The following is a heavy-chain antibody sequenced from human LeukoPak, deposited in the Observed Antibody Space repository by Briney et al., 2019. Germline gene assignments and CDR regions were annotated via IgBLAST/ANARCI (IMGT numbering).Heavy chain of an antibody. CDR3: AKDLRDSSGWSGDY. V-gene: IGHV3-23*01. CDR2: ISGSGGST. Sequence: QPGGSLRLSCAASGFTFSSYAMSWVRQAPGKGLEWVSAISGSGGSTYYADSVKGRFTISRDNSKNTLYLQMNSLRAEDTAVYYCAKDLRDSSGWSGDYWGQGTLVTVSS. D-gene: IGHD6-19*01. J-gene: IGHJ4*02. CDR1: GFTFSSYA.